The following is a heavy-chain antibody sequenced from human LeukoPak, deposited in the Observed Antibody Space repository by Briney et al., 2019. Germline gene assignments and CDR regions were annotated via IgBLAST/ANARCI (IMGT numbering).Heavy chain of an antibody. Sequence: SETLSLTCTVSGGSISSYYWSWIRQPPGKGLESIGYIYYSGSTNYNPSLKSRVTISVDTSKNQFSLKLSSVTAADTAVYYCARGEMATDDAFDIWGQGTMVTVSS. CDR2: IYYSGST. J-gene: IGHJ3*02. CDR3: ARGEMATDDAFDI. D-gene: IGHD5-24*01. CDR1: GGSISSYY. V-gene: IGHV4-59*01.